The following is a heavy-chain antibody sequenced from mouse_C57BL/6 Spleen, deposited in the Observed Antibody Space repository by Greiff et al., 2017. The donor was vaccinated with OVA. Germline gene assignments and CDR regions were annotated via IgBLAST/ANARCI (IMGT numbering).Heavy chain of an antibody. CDR2: FHPYNDDT. V-gene: IGHV1-47*01. CDR1: GYTFTTYP. D-gene: IGHD2-1*01. Sequence: VQLVESGAELVKPGASVKMSCKASGYTFTTYPIEWMKQNHGKSLEWIGNFHPYNDDTKYNEKFKGKATLTVEKSSSTVYLELSRLTSDDSAVYYCARPLHDGNYGFAYWGQGTLVTVSA. CDR3: ARPLHDGNYGFAY. J-gene: IGHJ3*01.